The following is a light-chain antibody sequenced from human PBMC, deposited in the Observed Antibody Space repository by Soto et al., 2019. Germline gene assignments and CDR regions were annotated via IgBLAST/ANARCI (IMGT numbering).Light chain of an antibody. V-gene: IGKV1-5*01. CDR1: QSISSW. Sequence: IQMTQSPSTLSASVGDRVTITCRASQSISSWLAWYQQKPGTAPKVLIYDASTLESGVPLRFSGSGSGTNFILTISSLQPDDFATYYCQQYNSYRAFGQGTKVDIK. CDR3: QQYNSYRA. J-gene: IGKJ1*01. CDR2: DAS.